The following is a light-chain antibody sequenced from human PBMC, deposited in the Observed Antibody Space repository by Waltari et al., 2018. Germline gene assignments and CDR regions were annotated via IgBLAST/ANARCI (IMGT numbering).Light chain of an antibody. CDR3: QKYNSAPST. CDR2: AAS. Sequence: DIQMTQSPSSLSASLGDRVTITCRASQGISNYLAWYQQKPGKVPRLLIYAASTLQSGVPSRFSCSGSGTDFTLIISSLQPDDVATYYCQKYNSAPSTFGPGTKVDIK. J-gene: IGKJ3*01. V-gene: IGKV1-27*01. CDR1: QGISNY.